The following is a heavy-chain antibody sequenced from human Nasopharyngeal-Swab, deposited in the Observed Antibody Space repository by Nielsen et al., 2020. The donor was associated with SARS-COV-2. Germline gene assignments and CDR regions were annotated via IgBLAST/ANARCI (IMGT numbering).Heavy chain of an antibody. CDR2: IYYSGST. Sequence: LRLSCTVSGGSISSGGYYWSWIRQHPGKGLEWIGYIYYSGSTYYNPSLKSRVTISVDTSKNQFSLKLSSVTAADTAVYYCARAFYCSSTSCSPGWFDPWGQGTLVTVSS. CDR3: ARAFYCSSTSCSPGWFDP. CDR1: GGSISSGGYY. J-gene: IGHJ5*02. D-gene: IGHD2-2*01. V-gene: IGHV4-31*03.